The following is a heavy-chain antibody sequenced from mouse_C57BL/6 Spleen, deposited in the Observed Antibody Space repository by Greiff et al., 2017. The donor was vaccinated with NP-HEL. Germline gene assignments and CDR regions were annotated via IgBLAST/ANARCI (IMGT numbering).Heavy chain of an antibody. V-gene: IGHV3-6*01. J-gene: IGHJ2*01. CDR3: ATYGSSFDY. CDR1: GYSITSGYY. D-gene: IGHD1-1*01. CDR2: ISYDGSN. Sequence: ESGPGLVKPSQSLSLTCSVPGYSITSGYYWNWIRQFPGNKLEWMGYISYDGSNNYNPSLKNRISITRDTSKNQFFLKLNSVTTEDTATYYCATYGSSFDYWGQGTTLTVSS.